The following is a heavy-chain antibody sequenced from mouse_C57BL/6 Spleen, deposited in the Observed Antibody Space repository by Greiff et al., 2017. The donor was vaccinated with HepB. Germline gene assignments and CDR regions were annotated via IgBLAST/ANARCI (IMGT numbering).Heavy chain of an antibody. D-gene: IGHD1-1*01. CDR1: GYAFSSSW. V-gene: IGHV1-82*01. Sequence: QVQLQQSGPELVKPGASVKISCKASGYAFSSSWMNWVKQRPGKGLEWIGRIYPGDGDTNYNGKFKGKATLTADKSSSTAYMQLSSLTSEDSAVYFCAREVITTVVGDYWGQGTTLTVSS. CDR3: AREVITTVVGDY. J-gene: IGHJ2*01. CDR2: IYPGDGDT.